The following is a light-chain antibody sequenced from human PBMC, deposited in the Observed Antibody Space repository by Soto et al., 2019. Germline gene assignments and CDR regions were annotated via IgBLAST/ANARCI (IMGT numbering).Light chain of an antibody. Sequence: DIQMTQSPSSLTASVGDRVTITCRASQDISDYLNWYQQRPGQAPKLLIYAASNLHSGVPSRFTGSDSGTDFTLTISSLQPGDFATFYCQQTYRIPYTFGQGTKVDI. CDR1: QDISDY. J-gene: IGKJ2*01. CDR3: QQTYRIPYT. CDR2: AAS. V-gene: IGKV1-39*01.